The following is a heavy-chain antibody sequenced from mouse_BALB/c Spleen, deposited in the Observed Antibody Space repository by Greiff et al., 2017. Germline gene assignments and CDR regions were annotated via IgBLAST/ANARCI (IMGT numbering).Heavy chain of an antibody. V-gene: IGHV1-63*02. CDR1: GYTFTNYW. CDR2: IYPGGGYT. CDR3: AREGITTVVFDY. Sequence: VQLQESGAELVRPGTSVKISCKASGYTFTNYWLGWVKQRPGHGLEWIGDIYPGGGYTNYNEKFKGKATLTADTSSSTAYMQLSSLTSEDSAVYFCAREGITTVVFDYWGQGTTLTVSS. D-gene: IGHD1-1*01. J-gene: IGHJ2*01.